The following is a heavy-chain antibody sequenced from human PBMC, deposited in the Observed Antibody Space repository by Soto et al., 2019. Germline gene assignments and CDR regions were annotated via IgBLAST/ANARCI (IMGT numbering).Heavy chain of an antibody. J-gene: IGHJ5*02. V-gene: IGHV1-8*01. CDR2: MNPNSGNT. CDR1: GYTFTSYD. D-gene: IGHD1-7*01. CDR3: ARPRRNYDYFDP. Sequence: ASVKVSCKASGYTFTSYDIDWVRQATGQGLEWMGWMNPNSGNTAFAQNFQGRVTMTRNTSISTAYMELSSLRSEDTAVYYCARPRRNYDYFDPWGQGTLVTVS.